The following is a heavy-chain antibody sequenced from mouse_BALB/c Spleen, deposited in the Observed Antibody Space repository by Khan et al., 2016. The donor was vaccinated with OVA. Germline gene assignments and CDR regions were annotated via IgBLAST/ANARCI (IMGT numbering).Heavy chain of an antibody. Sequence: EVELVESGGDLVQPGGSRKLSCAASGFTFSSYGMHWVRQAPEKGLEWVAYISGDSNTIYYADTVKGRFTISRDNPRNTLFLQMTSLMSEDTAIYYCATSYFYGYYFDYWGRGTTLTVSS. CDR3: ATSYFYGYYFDY. V-gene: IGHV5-17*02. J-gene: IGHJ2*01. D-gene: IGHD1-1*01. CDR1: GFTFSSYG. CDR2: ISGDSNTI.